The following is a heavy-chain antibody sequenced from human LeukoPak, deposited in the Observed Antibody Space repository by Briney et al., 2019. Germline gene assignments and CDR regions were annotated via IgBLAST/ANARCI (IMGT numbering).Heavy chain of an antibody. J-gene: IGHJ4*02. CDR3: AGLVGRYSSGLYYYYFDY. CDR1: GDSINSLDL. D-gene: IGHD3-22*01. Sequence: SETLSLTCTVSGDSINSLDLWSWVRQPPGKGLEWIGEMYLSGTTHSNPSVKSRVTISIDESKNQFFLNLSSVTAADTAVYYCAGLVGRYSSGLYYYYFDYWGQGTLVTVSS. V-gene: IGHV4-4*02. CDR2: MYLSGTT.